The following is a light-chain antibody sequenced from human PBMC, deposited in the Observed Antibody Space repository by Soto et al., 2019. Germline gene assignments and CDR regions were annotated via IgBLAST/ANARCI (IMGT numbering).Light chain of an antibody. CDR3: QQYNNWPPYRT. J-gene: IGKJ1*01. CDR2: GAS. V-gene: IGKV3-15*01. Sequence: EIVMTQSPATLSVSPGERATLSCRASQSVSSNLAWYQQKPGQAPRLLIYGASTWATGIPDRFSGSGSGTEFTLTISSLQYEDLAIYFCQQYNNWPPYRTFGQGTKVEIK. CDR1: QSVSSN.